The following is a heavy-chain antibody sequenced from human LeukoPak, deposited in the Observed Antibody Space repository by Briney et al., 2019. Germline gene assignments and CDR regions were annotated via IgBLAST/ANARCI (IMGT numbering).Heavy chain of an antibody. CDR1: GYTLTGYY. CDR2: INPNSGGT. V-gene: IGHV1-2*02. D-gene: IGHD3-3*01. CDR3: ARDDFWSGYYCD. Sequence: ASVKVSCKASGYTLTGYYMHWVRQAPGQGLEWMGWINPNSGGTNYAQKFQGRVTMTRDTSISTAYMELSRLRSDDTAVYYCARDDFWSGYYCDWGQGTLVTVSS. J-gene: IGHJ4*02.